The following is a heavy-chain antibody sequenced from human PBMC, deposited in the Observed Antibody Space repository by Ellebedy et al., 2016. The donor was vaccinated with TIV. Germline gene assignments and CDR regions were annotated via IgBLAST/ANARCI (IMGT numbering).Heavy chain of an antibody. CDR3: ARDNYKVSVAGSN. J-gene: IGHJ4*02. D-gene: IGHD6-19*01. Sequence: GESLKISCAASGFTFSSYSMHWVRQAPGKGLEWVSSISSSSSYIYYADSVKGRFSISRDNAKNSLYLQMNSLRAEDTAVYYCARDNYKVSVAGSNWGQGTLVTVSS. V-gene: IGHV3-21*01. CDR2: ISSSSSYI. CDR1: GFTFSSYS.